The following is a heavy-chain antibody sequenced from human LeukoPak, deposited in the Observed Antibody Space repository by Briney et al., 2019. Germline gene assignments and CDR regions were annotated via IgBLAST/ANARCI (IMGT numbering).Heavy chain of an antibody. CDR3: ARANLWFGELGWIDP. V-gene: IGHV7-4-1*02. Sequence: ASVKVSCKASGYTFTTYAMNWVRQAPGQGLEWMGWINTNTGNPTYAQGFTGRFVFSLDTSVSTAYLQISSLKADDTAVYYCARANLWFGELGWIDPWGQGTLATVSS. D-gene: IGHD3-10*01. CDR1: GYTFTTYA. J-gene: IGHJ5*02. CDR2: INTNTGNP.